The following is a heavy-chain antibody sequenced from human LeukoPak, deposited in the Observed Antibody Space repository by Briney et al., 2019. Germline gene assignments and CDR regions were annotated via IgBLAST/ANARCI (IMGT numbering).Heavy chain of an antibody. Sequence: PSETLSLTCAVSGGSISSTIWWSWVRQPPGKGLEWIGEIFHSGGTNYNPSLESRVTISVDKSKNQFSLKLSSMTAADTAVYYCANSRTVLRYFDYWGQGTLVTVSS. D-gene: IGHD3-9*01. CDR2: IFHSGGT. CDR3: ANSRTVLRYFDY. J-gene: IGHJ4*02. V-gene: IGHV4-4*02. CDR1: GGSISSTIW.